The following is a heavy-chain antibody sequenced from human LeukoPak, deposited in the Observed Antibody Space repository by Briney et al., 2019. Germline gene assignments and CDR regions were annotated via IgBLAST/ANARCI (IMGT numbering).Heavy chain of an antibody. CDR1: GYTFTGYY. D-gene: IGHD4-11*01. CDR2: INPNSGGT. V-gene: IGHV1-2*02. CDR3: ARDSSDYSNLNWFDP. Sequence: ASVKVFCKASGYTFTGYYMHWVRQAPGQGLEWMGWINPNSGGTNYAQKFQGRVTMTRDTSISTAYMELSRLRSDDTAVYYCARDSSDYSNLNWFDPWGQGTLVTVSS. J-gene: IGHJ5*02.